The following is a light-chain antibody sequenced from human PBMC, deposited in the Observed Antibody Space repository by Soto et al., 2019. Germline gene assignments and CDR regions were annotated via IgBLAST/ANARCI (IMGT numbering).Light chain of an antibody. CDR3: QTGGSGIVV. CDR1: SGHSNYA. CDR2: LNRDGSH. J-gene: IGLJ2*01. V-gene: IGLV4-69*01. Sequence: QPVLTQSPSASASLGASVKLTCTLSSGHSNYAIAWHQQQSEKGPRYLMKLNRDGSHSKGDGIPDRFSGSSSGAERYLTISSLQSEDEADYYCQTGGSGIVVFGGGTQLTVL.